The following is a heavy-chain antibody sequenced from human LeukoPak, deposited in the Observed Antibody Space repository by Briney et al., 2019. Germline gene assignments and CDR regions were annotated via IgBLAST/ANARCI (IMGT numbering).Heavy chain of an antibody. D-gene: IGHD6-19*01. V-gene: IGHV3-9*01. CDR1: GFTFDDYA. CDR3: ARSPYSSGWSYFDY. CDR2: IIWNSGSI. Sequence: GGSLRLSCAASGFTFDDYAMHWVRQAPGKGLEWVSGIIWNSGSIGYADSVKGRFTISRDNAKNSLYLQMNRLRAEDTALYYCARSPYSSGWSYFDYWGQGTLVTVSS. J-gene: IGHJ4*02.